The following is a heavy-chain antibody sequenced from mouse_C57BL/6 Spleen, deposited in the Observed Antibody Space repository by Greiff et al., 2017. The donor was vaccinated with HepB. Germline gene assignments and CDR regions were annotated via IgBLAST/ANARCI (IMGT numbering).Heavy chain of an antibody. D-gene: IGHD1-1*01. CDR1: GYTFTSYG. CDR2: IYPRSGNT. Sequence: QVQLQQSGAELARPGASVKLSCKASGYTFTSYGISWVKQSTGQGLEWIGEIYPRSGNTYYNEKFKGKATLTADKSSSTAYMELRSLTSEDSAVYFCARGAFITTVVPFDYWGQGTTLTVSS. V-gene: IGHV1-81*01. J-gene: IGHJ2*01. CDR3: ARGAFITTVVPFDY.